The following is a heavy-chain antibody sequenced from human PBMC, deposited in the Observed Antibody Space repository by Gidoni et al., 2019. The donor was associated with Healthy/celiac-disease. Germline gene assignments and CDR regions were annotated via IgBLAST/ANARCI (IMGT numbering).Heavy chain of an antibody. Sequence: EVQLVESGGGLVQPGRSLRLSCAAAGFTFDDYAMHWVRQAQGKGLEWFSGISWNSGSIGYADSVKGRFTISRDNAKNSLYLQMNSLRAEDTALYYCAKVSDYGDSLFGMDVWGQGTTVTVSS. CDR2: ISWNSGSI. CDR3: AKVSDYGDSLFGMDV. J-gene: IGHJ6*02. CDR1: GFTFDDYA. V-gene: IGHV3-9*01. D-gene: IGHD4-17*01.